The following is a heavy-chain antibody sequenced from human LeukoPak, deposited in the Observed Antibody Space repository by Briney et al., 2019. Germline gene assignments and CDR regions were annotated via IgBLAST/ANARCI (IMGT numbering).Heavy chain of an antibody. D-gene: IGHD2-2*01. Sequence: SGLGLLNPSQTLSLTCAISGDSVSSNSAAWHWIRQSPSRGLEWLGMTYYRSKWYNDYAVSVKSRITINPDTSKNQFSLQLNSVTPEDTAVYYCARSNPRYCSSTSCLRGAFDYWGQGTLVTVSS. V-gene: IGHV6-1*01. CDR2: TYYRSKWYN. CDR1: GDSVSSNSAA. J-gene: IGHJ4*02. CDR3: ARSNPRYCSSTSCLRGAFDY.